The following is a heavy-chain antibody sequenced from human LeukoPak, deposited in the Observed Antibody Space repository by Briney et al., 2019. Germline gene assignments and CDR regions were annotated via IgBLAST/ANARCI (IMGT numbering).Heavy chain of an antibody. CDR1: GFTFSSNA. CDR2: ISYDGSNK. CDR3: TRAPGYCSGGSCYHYYNMDV. J-gene: IGHJ6*03. Sequence: GGSLRLSCAASGFTFSSNAMHWVRQAPGKGLEWVAIISYDGSNKYYADSVKGRFTISRDKSKNTLYLQMNSLRGEDTAVYYCTRAPGYCSGGSCYHYYNMDVWGKGTTVTVSS. V-gene: IGHV3-30*04. D-gene: IGHD2-15*01.